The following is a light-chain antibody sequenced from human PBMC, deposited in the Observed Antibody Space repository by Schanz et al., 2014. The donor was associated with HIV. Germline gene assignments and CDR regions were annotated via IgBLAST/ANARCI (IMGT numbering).Light chain of an antibody. J-gene: IGLJ2*01. CDR3: AAWDDSLNGVI. CDR1: RSNIGRNT. V-gene: IGLV1-44*01. CDR2: SNN. Sequence: QSVLTQPPSASGTPGQRVTISCSGSRSNIGRNTVNWYQPLPRTAPKLLIYSNNQRPSGVPDRFSGSKSGTSASLAISGLQSEDEADYYCAAWDDSLNGVIFGGGTKLTVL.